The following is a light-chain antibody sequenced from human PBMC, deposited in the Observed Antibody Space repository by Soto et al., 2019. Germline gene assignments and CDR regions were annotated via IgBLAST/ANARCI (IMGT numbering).Light chain of an antibody. J-gene: IGLJ1*01. V-gene: IGLV1-44*01. CDR2: SNN. CDR1: SSNIGSNT. CDR3: AAWDDSLNGYV. Sequence: QSVLAQPPSASVTPGQRVTISCSGSSSNIGSNTVNWYQQLPGTAPKLLIYSNNQRPSGVPDRFSGSKSGTSASLAIGGLQSEDEADYYCAAWDDSLNGYVFGTGTKVTVL.